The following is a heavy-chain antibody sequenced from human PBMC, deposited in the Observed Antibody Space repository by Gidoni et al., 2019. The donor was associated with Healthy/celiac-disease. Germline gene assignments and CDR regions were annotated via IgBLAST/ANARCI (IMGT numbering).Heavy chain of an antibody. V-gene: IGHV4-39*01. Sequence: QLQLQESGPGLVKPSETLSLTCTVSGGSISSSSYYWGLMRQPPGKGLDWIGSIYYSGSAYYNPSLKSRVTISVDTSKNQFSLKLSSVTAADTAVFYCARGSMGWYFDLWGRGTLVTVSS. J-gene: IGHJ2*01. CDR3: ARGSMGWYFDL. CDR1: GGSISSSSYY. CDR2: IYYSGSA. D-gene: IGHD2-8*01.